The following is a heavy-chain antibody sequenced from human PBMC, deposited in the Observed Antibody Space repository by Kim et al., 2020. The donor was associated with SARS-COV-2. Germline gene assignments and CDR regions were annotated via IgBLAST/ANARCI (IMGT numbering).Heavy chain of an antibody. D-gene: IGHD1-1*01. Sequence: ADSMKGRLTISRENANNSLLLQMNSVRDEDTAGYFCARHGGWNDLVEYWGQGTLVTVSS. J-gene: IGHJ4*02. V-gene: IGHV3-48*02. CDR3: ARHGGWNDLVEY.